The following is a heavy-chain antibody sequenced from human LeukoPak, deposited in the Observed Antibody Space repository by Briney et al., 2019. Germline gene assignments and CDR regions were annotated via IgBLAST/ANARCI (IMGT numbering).Heavy chain of an antibody. CDR2: INSDGSST. V-gene: IGHV3-74*01. CDR3: ARDRSYKYAMDV. Sequence: GGSLRLSCVASGFTFSSNWMHWVRQAPGKGLVWVSRINSDGSSTNYADFVKGRFTISRDNAKNTLYLQMNSLRAEDTDVYYCARDRSYKYAMDVWGEGTTVTVS. J-gene: IGHJ6*02. CDR1: GFTFSSNW.